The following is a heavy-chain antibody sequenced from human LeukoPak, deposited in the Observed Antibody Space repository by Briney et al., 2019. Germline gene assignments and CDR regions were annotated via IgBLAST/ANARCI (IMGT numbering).Heavy chain of an antibody. CDR2: ISGSGGST. J-gene: IGHJ4*02. D-gene: IGHD3-10*01. CDR3: AKDAPTVRGYYGSGSYYWPYFDY. V-gene: IGHV3-23*01. Sequence: GGSLRLSXAASGFTFSSYAMSWVRQAPGKGVEWVSAISGSGGSTYYADSVKGRFTISRDNSKNTLYLQMNSLRAEDTAVYYCAKDAPTVRGYYGSGSYYWPYFDYWGQGTLVTVSS. CDR1: GFTFSSYA.